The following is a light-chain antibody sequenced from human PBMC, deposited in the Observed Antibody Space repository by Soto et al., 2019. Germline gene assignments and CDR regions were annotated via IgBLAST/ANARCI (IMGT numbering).Light chain of an antibody. CDR2: DAS. CDR3: QRYNSASRT. V-gene: IGKV1-5*01. J-gene: IGKJ1*01. CDR1: QNINNW. Sequence: DIQMTQPPSTLSASVGDRVTITCRASQNINNWLAWYQQKPGKAPKFLIYDASILESGVPSRFSGSGSGTEFTLTISSRQPDDFATYFCQRYNSASRTFGQGTKVEIK.